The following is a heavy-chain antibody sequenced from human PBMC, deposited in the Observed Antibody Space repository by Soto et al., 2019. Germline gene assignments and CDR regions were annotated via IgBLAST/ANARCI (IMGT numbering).Heavy chain of an antibody. CDR3: AREGRGGYCSSTSCYDAFDI. V-gene: IGHV4-59*01. D-gene: IGHD2-2*01. CDR1: GGSISSYY. J-gene: IGHJ3*02. CDR2: IYYSGST. Sequence: SETLSLTCTVSGGSISSYYWSWIRQPPGKGLEWIGYIYYSGSTNYNPSLKSRVTISVDTSKNQFSLKLSSVTAADTAVYYCAREGRGGYCSSTSCYDAFDIWGQGTMVTVSS.